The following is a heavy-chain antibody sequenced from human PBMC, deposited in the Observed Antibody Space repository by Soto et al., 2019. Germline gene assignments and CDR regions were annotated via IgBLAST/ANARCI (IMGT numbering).Heavy chain of an antibody. V-gene: IGHV3-33*01. J-gene: IGHJ3*02. Sequence: QVQLVESGGGWVQPGRSLRLSCEATGFSFTTYGMHWVRQAPGKGPEWVADIGDDGNNNYYADSVEGRCTISGDNSKNTVYLQMKSLRGDDTAVYYCARGGVTGIVGIFGRPLDIWGQGTVVTVSS. D-gene: IGHD1-1*01. CDR2: IGDDGNNN. CDR1: GFSFTTYG. CDR3: ARGGVTGIVGIFGRPLDI.